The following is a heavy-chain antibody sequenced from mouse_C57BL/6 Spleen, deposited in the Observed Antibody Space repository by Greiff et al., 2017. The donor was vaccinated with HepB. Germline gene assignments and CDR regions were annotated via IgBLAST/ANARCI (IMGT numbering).Heavy chain of an antibody. V-gene: IGHV1-61*01. CDR1: GYTFTSYW. J-gene: IGHJ2*01. Sequence: QVQLKQPGAELVRPGSSVKLSCKASGYTFTSYWMDWVKQRPGQGLEWIGNIYPSDSETHYNQKFKDKATLTVDKSSSTAYMQLSSLTSEDSAVYYCARLLPVTTRDYWGQGTTLTVSS. CDR2: IYPSDSET. D-gene: IGHD2-1*01. CDR3: ARLLPVTTRDY.